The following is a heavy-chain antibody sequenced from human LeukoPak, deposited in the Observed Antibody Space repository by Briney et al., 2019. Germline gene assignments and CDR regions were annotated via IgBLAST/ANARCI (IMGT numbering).Heavy chain of an antibody. CDR3: AKVVYYDYVWGSYLSHFDY. J-gene: IGHJ4*02. D-gene: IGHD3-16*02. Sequence: GGSLRLSCAASGFTFSRYGMSWVRQAPGKGLEWVSAISGSGGSTYYADSVKGRFTISSDNSKNTLYLQMNSLRAEDTAVYYCAKVVYYDYVWGSYLSHFDYWGQGTLVTVSS. CDR1: GFTFSRYG. CDR2: ISGSGGST. V-gene: IGHV3-23*01.